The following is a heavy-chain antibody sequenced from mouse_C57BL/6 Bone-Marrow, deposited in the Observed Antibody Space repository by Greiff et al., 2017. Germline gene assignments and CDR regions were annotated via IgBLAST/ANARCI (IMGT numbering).Heavy chain of an antibody. V-gene: IGHV5-15*01. Sequence: EVKLVASGGGLVQPGGSLKLSCAASGFTFSDYGMAWVRQAPRKGPEWVAFSSNLAYSIYYADTVTGRFTISRENAKNTLYLEMSSLRSEDTAMYYCARRGYAMDYWGQGTSVTVSS. J-gene: IGHJ4*01. CDR1: GFTFSDYG. CDR2: SSNLAYSI. CDR3: ARRGYAMDY.